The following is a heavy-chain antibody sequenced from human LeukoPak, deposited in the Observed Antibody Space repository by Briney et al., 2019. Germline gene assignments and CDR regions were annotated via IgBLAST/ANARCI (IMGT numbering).Heavy chain of an antibody. D-gene: IGHD5-18*01. CDR2: IYYSGST. V-gene: IGHV4-61*08. CDR3: AKAGGYSYGYFDY. J-gene: IGHJ4*02. Sequence: PSETLSLTCTVSGVSISSGGYYWSWIRQHPGKGLEWIGYIYYSGSTNYNPSLKSRVTISVDTSKNQFSLKLTSVTAADTAVYYCAKAGGYSYGYFDYWGQGTLVTVSS. CDR1: GVSISSGGYY.